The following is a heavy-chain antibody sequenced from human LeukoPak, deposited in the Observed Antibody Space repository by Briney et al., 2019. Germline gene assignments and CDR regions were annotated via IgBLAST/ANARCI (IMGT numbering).Heavy chain of an antibody. D-gene: IGHD2-2*01. Sequence: SQTLSLTCTVSGGSISSGGYYWSWIRQHPGKGLEWIGYIYYSGNTFYNPSLKSRVTISRDTSKNQFSLRLSSVTAADTAVYYCARLVEYQLPFDYWGQGTLVTVSS. CDR1: GGSISSGGYY. J-gene: IGHJ4*02. CDR2: IYYSGNT. V-gene: IGHV4-31*03. CDR3: ARLVEYQLPFDY.